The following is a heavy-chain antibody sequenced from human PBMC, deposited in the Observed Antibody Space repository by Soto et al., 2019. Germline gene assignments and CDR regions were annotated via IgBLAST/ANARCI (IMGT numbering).Heavy chain of an antibody. D-gene: IGHD3-22*01. J-gene: IGHJ4*02. CDR1: GGSFSGYY. CDR2: INHSGST. V-gene: IGHV4-34*01. Sequence: PSETLSVTCAAYGGSFSGYYWSWIRQPPGKGLEWIGEINHSGSTNYNPSLKSRVTISVDTSKNQFSLKLSSVTAADTAVYYCASSYYYDSSGYYSYFDYWGPVTLVTVSS. CDR3: ASSYYYDSSGYYSYFDY.